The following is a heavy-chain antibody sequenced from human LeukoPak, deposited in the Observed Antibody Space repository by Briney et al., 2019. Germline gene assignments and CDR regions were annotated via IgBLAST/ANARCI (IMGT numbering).Heavy chain of an antibody. J-gene: IGHJ5*02. CDR1: GFTFSSYG. Sequence: PGGSLRLSCAASGFTFSSYGMSWVRQAPGKWLEWVSAISGSGGSTYYADSVKGRFTISRDNSKSTLYLQMNSLRAEDTAVYYCAKDLDSSHLGHNWFDPWGQGTLVTVSS. CDR2: ISGSGGST. V-gene: IGHV3-23*01. D-gene: IGHD6-6*01. CDR3: AKDLDSSHLGHNWFDP.